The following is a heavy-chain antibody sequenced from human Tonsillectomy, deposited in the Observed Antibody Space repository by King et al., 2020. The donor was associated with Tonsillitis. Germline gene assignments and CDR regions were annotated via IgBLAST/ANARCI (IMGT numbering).Heavy chain of an antibody. CDR1: GGSISSSNW. V-gene: IGHV4-4*02. Sequence: VQLQESGPGLVKPSGTLSLTCAVSGGSISSSNWWSWVRQPPGKGLEWIGEIYHSGSANYNPSLKSRVTISVDKSKNQFSLKLSSVTAADTAVYYCARDQDSSSSAEYFQHWGQGTLVTVSS. D-gene: IGHD6-6*01. J-gene: IGHJ1*01. CDR3: ARDQDSSSSAEYFQH. CDR2: IYHSGSA.